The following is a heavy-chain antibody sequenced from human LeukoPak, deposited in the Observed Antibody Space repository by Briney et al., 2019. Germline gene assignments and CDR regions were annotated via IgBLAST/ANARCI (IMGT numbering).Heavy chain of an antibody. CDR3: ARDQVGATAGYYGFDP. CDR2: IYISGST. V-gene: IGHV4-4*07. J-gene: IGHJ5*02. Sequence: PSETLSLTCTVSGGSISSYYWSWIRQPAGKGLEWIGRIYISGSTNYNPSLKSRVTMSVDTSKNQFSLKLSSVTATDTAVYYCARDQVGATAGYYGFDPWGQGTLVTVSS. D-gene: IGHD1-26*01. CDR1: GGSISSYY.